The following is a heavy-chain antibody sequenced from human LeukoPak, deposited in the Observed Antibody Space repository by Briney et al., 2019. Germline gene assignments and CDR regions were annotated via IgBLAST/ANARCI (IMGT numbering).Heavy chain of an antibody. Sequence: GGSLRLSCAASGFTFSSYGMHWVRQAPVKGLEWVAVIWYDGSNKYYADSVKGRFTISRDNSKNTLYLQMNSLRAEDTAVYYCARDGGSQFDYWGQGTLVTVSS. D-gene: IGHD3-16*01. CDR2: IWYDGSNK. J-gene: IGHJ4*02. CDR3: ARDGGSQFDY. V-gene: IGHV3-33*01. CDR1: GFTFSSYG.